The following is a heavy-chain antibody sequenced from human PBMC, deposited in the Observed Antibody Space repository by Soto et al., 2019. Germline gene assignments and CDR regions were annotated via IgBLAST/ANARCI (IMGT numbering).Heavy chain of an antibody. V-gene: IGHV3-30*18. Sequence: QVPLVESGGGVVQPGRSLRLSCAASGFTFSHYGMNWVRQAPGKGLEWVALISYDGSHKHYEDSVKGRFTISRDNSANTLYLQMSSLTTEDTAVYYCAKGSVRGYCTGGSCYGDAFDIWGHGTMVTVSS. CDR2: ISYDGSHK. CDR3: AKGSVRGYCTGGSCYGDAFDI. D-gene: IGHD2-15*01. J-gene: IGHJ3*02. CDR1: GFTFSHYG.